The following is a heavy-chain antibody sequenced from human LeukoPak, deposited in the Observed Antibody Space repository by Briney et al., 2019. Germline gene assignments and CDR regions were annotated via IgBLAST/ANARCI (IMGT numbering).Heavy chain of an antibody. Sequence: PGGSLRLSCTGYGFRFSTYWVSWVRQSPGEGLEWVASINQDGSQKEYVDSVKGRFTISRDNAKNSLFLQMNSLRAEDTAVYYCARLRDDTTNYDYWGQGTLVTVFS. CDR2: INQDGSQK. D-gene: IGHD2/OR15-2a*01. CDR1: GFRFSTYW. CDR3: ARLRDDTTNYDY. J-gene: IGHJ4*02. V-gene: IGHV3-7*01.